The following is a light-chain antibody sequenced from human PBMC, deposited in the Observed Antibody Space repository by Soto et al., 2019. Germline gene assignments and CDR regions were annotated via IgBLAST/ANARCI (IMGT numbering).Light chain of an antibody. V-gene: IGLV2-23*02. J-gene: IGLJ3*02. CDR2: EVT. CDR3: CSFAGSHSVV. CDR1: SSDVGSYNL. Sequence: QSALTQPASVSGSPGQSITISCTGTSSDVGSYNLVSWYQHHPSKAPKLMIYEVTKRPSGVSNRFSGSKSGNTASLTISGLQAEDEADYYCCSFAGSHSVVFGGGTKLTVL.